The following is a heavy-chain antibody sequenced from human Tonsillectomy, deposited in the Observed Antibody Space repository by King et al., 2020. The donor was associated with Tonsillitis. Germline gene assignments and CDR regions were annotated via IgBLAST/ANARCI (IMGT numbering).Heavy chain of an antibody. V-gene: IGHV4-31*03. D-gene: IGHD1-26*01. CDR1: GGSISSGGYY. Sequence: VQLQESGPGLVKPSQTLSLTCTVSGGSISSGGYYWSWIRQHPGKGLEWIGYIYYSGSTYYNPSLKSRVTISVDTSKNQFSLKLSSVTAADTAVYYCARDGVSVGSPPNYAFDIWGQGTMVTVSS. CDR2: IYYSGST. CDR3: ARDGVSVGSPPNYAFDI. J-gene: IGHJ3*02.